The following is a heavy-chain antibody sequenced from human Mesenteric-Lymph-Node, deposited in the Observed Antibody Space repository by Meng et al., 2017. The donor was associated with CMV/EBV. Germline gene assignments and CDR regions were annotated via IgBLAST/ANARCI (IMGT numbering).Heavy chain of an antibody. CDR3: AREMRGYESNDY. CDR2: ISGSGGST. CDR1: GFSFSRFA. V-gene: IGHV3-23*01. Sequence: CAASGFSFSRFAVRWVRQAPGKGLQWVSTISGSGGSTYYVDSVKGRFTISRDNAKNTLYLQMHSLRAEDTAVYYCAREMRGYESNDYWGQGTLVTVSS. D-gene: IGHD5-12*01. J-gene: IGHJ4*02.